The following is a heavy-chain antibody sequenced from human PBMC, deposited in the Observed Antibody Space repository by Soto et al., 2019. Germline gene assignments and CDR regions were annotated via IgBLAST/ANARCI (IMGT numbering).Heavy chain of an antibody. Sequence: PSETLSLTCAVSGASIRSNNRWSWVRQPPGKGLEWIGEIFHSGSTNYNPSLKTRLTISVDKSKNQFSLKASDTAIYYCAKLPPRAQRLARYYFDYWGQGTPVTVSS. J-gene: IGHJ4*02. V-gene: IGHV4-4*02. CDR3: AKLPPRAQRLARYYFDY. CDR1: GASIRSNNR. CDR2: IFHSGST. D-gene: IGHD3-9*01.